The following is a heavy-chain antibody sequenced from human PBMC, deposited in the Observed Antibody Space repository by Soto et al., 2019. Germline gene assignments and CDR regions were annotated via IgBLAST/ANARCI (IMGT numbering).Heavy chain of an antibody. V-gene: IGHV6-1*01. Sequence: SQTLSLTCAISGDSVSSNSGGWNWIRQSPSRGLEWLGRTYYRSEWFNEYAVSVKSRITINPDTSRNQISLQLNSVTPEDTAIYYCARDIDFAYWGRGTQVTV. CDR2: TYYRSEWFN. CDR3: ARDIDFAY. J-gene: IGHJ4*01. CDR1: GDSVSSNSGG. D-gene: IGHD3-10*01.